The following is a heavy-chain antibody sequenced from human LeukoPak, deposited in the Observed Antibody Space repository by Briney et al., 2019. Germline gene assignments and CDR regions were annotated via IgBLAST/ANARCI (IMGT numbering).Heavy chain of an antibody. CDR1: GYTFTGYY. CDR2: INPNSCGT. J-gene: IGHJ6*02. V-gene: IGHV1-2*02. Sequence: ASVKVSCKASGYTFTGYYMHWVRQAPGQGLEWMGWINPNSCGTNYAQKFQGRVTMTRDTSISTAYMELSRLRSDDTAVYYCARSVGATYYYYGMDVWGQGTTVTVSS. D-gene: IGHD1-26*01. CDR3: ARSVGATYYYYGMDV.